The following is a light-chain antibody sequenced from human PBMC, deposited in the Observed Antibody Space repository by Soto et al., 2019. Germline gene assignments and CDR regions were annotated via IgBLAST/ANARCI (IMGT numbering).Light chain of an antibody. CDR2: DAS. V-gene: IGKV3-11*01. Sequence: EIVLTQSPVTLSLTPGERATLSCRASQSVSRYFAWYQQKPGQAPRLLIYDASNRATGVPARFSGSGSVTDFTLTISSLEPEDFAVYYCQQRSSWPVTFGQGTKVDIK. CDR1: QSVSRY. CDR3: QQRSSWPVT. J-gene: IGKJ1*01.